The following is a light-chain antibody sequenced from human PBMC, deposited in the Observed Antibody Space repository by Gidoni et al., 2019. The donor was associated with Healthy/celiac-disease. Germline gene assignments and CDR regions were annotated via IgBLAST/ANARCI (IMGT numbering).Light chain of an antibody. V-gene: IGKV3-20*01. CDR3: QQYGSSPG. Sequence: IVLTQSPGPLSLSPGERATLSCRASQSVSSSYLAWYQQKPGQAPRPLIDGASSRATGIPDRFSGSGSGTDFTLTISRLEPEDFAVYYCQQYGSSPGFGQGTKVEIK. CDR2: GAS. CDR1: QSVSSSY. J-gene: IGKJ1*01.